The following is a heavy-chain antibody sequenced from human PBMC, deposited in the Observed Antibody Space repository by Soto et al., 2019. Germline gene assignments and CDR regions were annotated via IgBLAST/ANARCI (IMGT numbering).Heavy chain of an antibody. J-gene: IGHJ4*02. Sequence: SETLSLSCTVSGGTISNYYWSWIRQPPGKVREWMGYMYYSGSTKYNPSLKSRVTISVGTSKNQFFLKLNSVTAADTAVYYCTRVGGYYGDYPNFDYWGQGTLVTVS. D-gene: IGHD4-17*01. CDR3: TRVGGYYGDYPNFDY. V-gene: IGHV4-59*01. CDR1: GGTISNYY. CDR2: MYYSGST.